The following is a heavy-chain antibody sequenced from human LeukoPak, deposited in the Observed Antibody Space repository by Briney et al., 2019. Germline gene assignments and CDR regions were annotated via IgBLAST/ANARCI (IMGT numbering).Heavy chain of an antibody. V-gene: IGHV4-34*01. J-gene: IGHJ4*02. CDR3: ARGRGSYFKYYFDY. D-gene: IGHD1-26*01. CDR2: TNHSGST. Sequence: SETLSLTCAVYGGSFSGYYWSWIRQPPGKGLEWIGETNHSGSTNYNPSLKSRVTISVDTSKNQFSLKLSSVTAADTAVYYCARGRGSYFKYYFDYWGQGTLVTVSS. CDR1: GGSFSGYY.